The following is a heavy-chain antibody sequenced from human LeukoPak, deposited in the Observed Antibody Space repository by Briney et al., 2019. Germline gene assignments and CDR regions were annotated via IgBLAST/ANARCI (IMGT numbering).Heavy chain of an antibody. CDR1: GHPVTSDG. CDR3: ARDLYCSSTSCPLGWWFDP. D-gene: IGHD2-2*01. J-gene: IGHJ5*02. Sequence: SVSVSSMAAGHPVTSDGSSWGWQAHGQGQEWMGWISAYNGNTNYAQKLQGRVTMTTDTSTSTAYMELRSLRSADTAVYYCARDLYCSSTSCPLGWWFDPWGQGTLVTVSS. CDR2: ISAYNGNT. V-gene: IGHV1-18*01.